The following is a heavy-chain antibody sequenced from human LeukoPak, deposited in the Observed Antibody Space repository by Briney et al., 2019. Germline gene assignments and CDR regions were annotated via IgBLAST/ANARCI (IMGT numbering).Heavy chain of an antibody. D-gene: IGHD3-22*01. CDR3: ARVMSTTDYYDSSGHSL. J-gene: IGHJ4*02. Sequence: SETLSLTCILSGGSINSYYWSWIRQPPGKGLEWIGEINHSGSTNYSPSLKSRVTISVDTSKNQFSLKLSSVTAADTAVYYCARVMSTTDYYDSSGHSLWGQGTLVTVSS. V-gene: IGHV4-34*01. CDR2: INHSGST. CDR1: GGSINSYY.